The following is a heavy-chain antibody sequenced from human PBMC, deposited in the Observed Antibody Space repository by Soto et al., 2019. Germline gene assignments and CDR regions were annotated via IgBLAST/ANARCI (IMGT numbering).Heavy chain of an antibody. V-gene: IGHV3-21*01. CDR1: GFTFSSYS. CDR3: ARVEPAAILSDY. CDR2: ISSSSSYI. D-gene: IGHD2-2*01. Sequence: PGGSLRLSCAASGFTFSSYSMNWVRQAAGKGLEWVSSISSSSSYIYYADSVKGRFTISRDNAKNSLYLQMNSLRAEDTAVYYCARVEPAAILSDYWGQGTLVTVSS. J-gene: IGHJ4*02.